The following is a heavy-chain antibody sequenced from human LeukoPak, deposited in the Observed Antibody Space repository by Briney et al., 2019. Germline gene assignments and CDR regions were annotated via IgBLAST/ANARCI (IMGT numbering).Heavy chain of an antibody. V-gene: IGHV4-4*02. CDR2: IYHSGST. J-gene: IGHJ6*04. Sequence: PSETLSLTCAVSGGSISSSNWWSWVRQPPGKGLEWIGEIYHSGSTNYNPSLKSRVTISVDKSKNQFSLKLSSVTAADTAVYYCAGLAVPAAEYYYGMDVWGKGTTVTVSS. D-gene: IGHD2-2*01. CDR1: GGSISSSNW. CDR3: AGLAVPAAEYYYGMDV.